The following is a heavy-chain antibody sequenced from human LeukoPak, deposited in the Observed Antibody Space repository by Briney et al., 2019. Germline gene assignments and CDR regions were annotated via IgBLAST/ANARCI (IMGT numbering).Heavy chain of an antibody. CDR3: ARDHRHTSDYQDFDY. D-gene: IGHD5-12*01. CDR2: INPDSGST. CDR1: GYPFTYYY. V-gene: IGHV1-2*02. J-gene: IGHJ4*02. Sequence: ASVKVSCKGSGYPFTYYYIHWVRPAPGQGLEWMGWINPDSGSTNYVRNFQGRVTMTRDPSINTAYMELNTLRSDDTALYFCARDHRHTSDYQDFDYWGQGTLVTVSS.